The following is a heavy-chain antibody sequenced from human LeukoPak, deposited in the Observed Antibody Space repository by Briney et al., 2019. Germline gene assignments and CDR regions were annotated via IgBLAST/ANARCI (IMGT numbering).Heavy chain of an antibody. D-gene: IGHD3-16*01. Sequence: GSLRLSCAASGSTFSNYWMHWVRQAPGKGLVWVSRINMDVSSTNYADSVKGRFTISRDNAKSTLYLQLNSLRAEDTAVYYCAREGLGFDYWGQGTLVTVSS. CDR1: GSTFSNYW. J-gene: IGHJ4*02. CDR3: AREGLGFDY. CDR2: INMDVSST. V-gene: IGHV3-74*01.